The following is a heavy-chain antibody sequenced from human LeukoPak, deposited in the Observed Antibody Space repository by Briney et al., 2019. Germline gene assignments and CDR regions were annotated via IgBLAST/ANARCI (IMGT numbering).Heavy chain of an antibody. V-gene: IGHV4-34*01. CDR3: ARGQSGPPRYSSSWRAYYGMDV. D-gene: IGHD6-13*01. Sequence: KPSETPFPTCAFYGGFFRGYYWRVIRQPPREGVGWVGGINDSGSTNYNPSLKSRVTISVDTSKNQFSLKLSSVTAADTAVYYCARGQSGPPRYSSSWRAYYGMDVWGQGTTVTVSS. CDR1: GGFFRGYY. J-gene: IGHJ6*02. CDR2: INDSGST.